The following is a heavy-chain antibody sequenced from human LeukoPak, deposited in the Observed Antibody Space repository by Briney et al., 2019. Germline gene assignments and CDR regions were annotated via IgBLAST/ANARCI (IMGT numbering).Heavy chain of an antibody. CDR3: ARVWAPYIDY. CDR1: GFTFSSYE. D-gene: IGHD2-2*02. J-gene: IGHJ4*02. Sequence: GGSLRLSCAASGFTFSSYEMKWVRQAPGKGLEWISYISSSGSTISYADSVKGRFTISRDNAKNSLYLQMNSLRAEDTAVYYCARVWAPYIDYWGQGTLVTVSS. CDR2: ISSSGSTI. V-gene: IGHV3-48*03.